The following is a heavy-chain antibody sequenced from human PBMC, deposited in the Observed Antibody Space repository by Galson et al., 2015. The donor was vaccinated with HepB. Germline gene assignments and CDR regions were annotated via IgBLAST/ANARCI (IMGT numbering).Heavy chain of an antibody. Sequence: SLRLSCATSGFTFRSYAMHWVRQAPGKGLEWVAIITYDGSKQFYSDAVKGRFTVTRDDSKNTVYLEMNSLTTADTAIYYCAREEGIRFYDWVIPVSFFQYWGQGTLAIVSS. CDR2: ITYDGSKQ. CDR3: AREEGIRFYDWVIPVSFFQY. D-gene: IGHD3-9*01. V-gene: IGHV3-30*04. J-gene: IGHJ4*02. CDR1: GFTFRSYA.